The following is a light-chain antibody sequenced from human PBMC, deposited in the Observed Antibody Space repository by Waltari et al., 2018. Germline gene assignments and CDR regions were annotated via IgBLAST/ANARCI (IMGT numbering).Light chain of an antibody. Sequence: QSALTQPPSVSGSPGQSVTMSCTGTSSDVGAYDYVSWYQQQPGKAPKLIIYDVTTRPSWVPDRFSGSKSGNTASLTVSGLQAQDEADYYCISHAGSSAVFGGGTKLTVL. CDR1: SSDVGAYDY. CDR3: ISHAGSSAV. CDR2: DVT. J-gene: IGLJ2*01. V-gene: IGLV2-8*01.